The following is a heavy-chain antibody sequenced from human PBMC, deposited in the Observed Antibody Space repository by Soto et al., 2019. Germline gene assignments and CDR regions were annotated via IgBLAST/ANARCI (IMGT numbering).Heavy chain of an antibody. D-gene: IGHD6-19*01. CDR1: GYTFTSYY. J-gene: IGHJ6*02. CDR2: INPSGGST. CDR3: ARDRGGYSSGWYPTYYYYGMDV. V-gene: IGHV1-46*01. Sequence: ASVKVSCKASGYTFTSYYMHWVRQSPGQGLEWMGIINPSGGSTSYAQKFQGRVTMTRDTSTSTVYMELSSLRSEDTAVYYCARDRGGYSSGWYPTYYYYGMDVWGQGTTVTVSS.